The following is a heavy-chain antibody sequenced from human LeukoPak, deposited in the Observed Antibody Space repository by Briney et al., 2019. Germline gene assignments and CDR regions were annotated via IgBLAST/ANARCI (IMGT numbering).Heavy chain of an antibody. J-gene: IGHJ2*01. Sequence: PGGSLRLSCAATGFTFSNYGMHWVRQAPGKGLEWVAVISYDGSNKHYADSVKGRFTISRDNSKNTLYLQMNSLRAEDTAVYYCAKDQRVTSMVVTPGWCFDLWGRGTLVTVSS. V-gene: IGHV3-30*18. CDR3: AKDQRVTSMVVTPGWCFDL. CDR2: ISYDGSNK. CDR1: GFTFSNYG. D-gene: IGHD2-21*02.